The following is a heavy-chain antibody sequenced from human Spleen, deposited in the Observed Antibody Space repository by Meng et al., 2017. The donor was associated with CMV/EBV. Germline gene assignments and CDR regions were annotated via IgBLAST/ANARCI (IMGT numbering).Heavy chain of an antibody. CDR1: XVSFSGYY. J-gene: IGHJ5*02. Sequence: QVQLQQWGAGLLKPSXXXXLXXXVHXVSFSGYYWSWIRQPPGKGLEWIGEINHSGSTNYNPSLKSRVTISVDTSKNQFSLKLSSVTAADTAVYYCARSHTVTTPSRWPPLLTHQTNWFDPWGQGTLGTVSS. V-gene: IGHV4-34*01. D-gene: IGHD4-17*01. CDR2: INHSGST. CDR3: ARSHTVTTPSRWPPLLTHQTNWFDP.